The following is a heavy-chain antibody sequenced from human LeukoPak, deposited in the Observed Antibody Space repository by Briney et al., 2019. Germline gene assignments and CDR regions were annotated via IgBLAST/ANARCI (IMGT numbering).Heavy chain of an antibody. CDR3: AGGGVVPTSAP. J-gene: IGHJ5*02. CDR2: INHSGST. CDR1: GGSFSGYY. V-gene: IGHV4-34*01. D-gene: IGHD2-2*01. Sequence: SETLSLTCAVYGGSFSGYYWSWIRQPPGKGLEWIGEINHSGSTNYNPSLKSRVTISVDTSKNQFSLKLSSVTAADTAVYYCAGGGVVPTSAPGGQGTRVTISS.